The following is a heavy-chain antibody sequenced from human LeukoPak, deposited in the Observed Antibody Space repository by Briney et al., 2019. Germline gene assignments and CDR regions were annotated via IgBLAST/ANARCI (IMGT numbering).Heavy chain of an antibody. CDR3: AKGDIVATIDWFDP. CDR1: GFTFSSYN. V-gene: IGHV3-23*01. J-gene: IGHJ5*02. CDR2: ISGSGGST. Sequence: GGSLRLSCAASGFTFSSYNMNWVRQAPGKGLEWVSAISGSGGSTYYADSVKGRFTISRDNSRNTLYLQMNSLRAEDTAVYYCAKGDIVATIDWFDPWGQGTLVTVSS. D-gene: IGHD5-12*01.